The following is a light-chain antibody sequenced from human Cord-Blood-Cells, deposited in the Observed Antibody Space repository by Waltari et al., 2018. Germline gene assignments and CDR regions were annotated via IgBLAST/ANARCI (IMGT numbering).Light chain of an antibody. CDR3: QQYNNWPLT. CDR1: QSVSSN. J-gene: IGKJ4*01. CDR2: GAS. Sequence: EIVMTQSPATLSVSPGERATLSCRASQSVSSNFAWYQQKPGPAPRLLIYGASTRATGIPARFSGSGSGTEFTLTISSLQSEDVAVYYCQQYNNWPLTFGGGTKVEIK. V-gene: IGKV3D-15*01.